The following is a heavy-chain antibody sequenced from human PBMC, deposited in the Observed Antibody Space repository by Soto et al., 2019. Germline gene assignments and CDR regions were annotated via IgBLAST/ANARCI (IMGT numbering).Heavy chain of an antibody. D-gene: IGHD2-21*01. CDR1: GYTFTNYH. CDR3: AREVLIDLNYFDY. J-gene: IGHJ4*02. V-gene: IGHV1-46*01. Sequence: ASVKVSCKASGYTFTNYHIHWVRQAPEDGLEWMGRINPSGGTTIYAQKIHGRVTMTRDTSTSTVYMELSSLRSEDTAVYYCAREVLIDLNYFDYWGQGALVTVSS. CDR2: INPSGGTT.